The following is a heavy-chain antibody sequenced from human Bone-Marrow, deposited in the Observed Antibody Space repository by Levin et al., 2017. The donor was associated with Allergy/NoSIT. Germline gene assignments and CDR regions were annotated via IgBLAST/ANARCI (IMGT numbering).Heavy chain of an antibody. CDR3: AKDPCSSATCYGTYYYFDGMDA. D-gene: IGHD2-2*01. J-gene: IGHJ6*02. CDR2: LSYDGRNK. V-gene: IGHV3-30*02. Sequence: GGSLRLSCAASGFTFTKYGMHWVRQAPGKGLEWLAYLSYDGRNKYYAESVKGRFTMSRDNVNDRLFLQMDSLRTDDTAVYFCAKDPCSSATCYGTYYYFDGMDAWGRGTTVTVSS. CDR1: GFTFTKYG.